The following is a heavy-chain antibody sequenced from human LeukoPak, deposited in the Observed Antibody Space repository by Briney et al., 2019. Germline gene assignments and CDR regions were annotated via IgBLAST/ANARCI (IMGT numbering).Heavy chain of an antibody. V-gene: IGHV4-30-2*01. CDR3: ARQTLPGYCSGGSCYSLHLDY. D-gene: IGHD2-15*01. CDR2: IYHSWST. Sequence: SETLSLTCAVSGGSISSGGYSWSWIRQPPGKGLEWIGYIYHSWSTYYNPSLKSRVTISVDRSKNQFSLKLSSVTAADTAVYYCARQTLPGYCSGGSCYSLHLDYWGQGTLVTVSS. CDR1: GGSISSGGYS. J-gene: IGHJ4*02.